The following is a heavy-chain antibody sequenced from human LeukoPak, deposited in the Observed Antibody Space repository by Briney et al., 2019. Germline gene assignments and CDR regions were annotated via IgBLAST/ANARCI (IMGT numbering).Heavy chain of an antibody. V-gene: IGHV3-23*01. J-gene: IGHJ4*01. Sequence: PRGSLRLNCAASGFTFSSYAMSWVRQAPGKGLEWVSAISGSGGSTYYADSVKGRFTISRDNSKNTLYLQMNSLRAEDTAVYYCAKDTHSRGWYAYYFDYGGKGTLVTVSS. CDR1: GFTFSSYA. CDR2: ISGSGGST. CDR3: AKDTHSRGWYAYYFDY. D-gene: IGHD6-19*01.